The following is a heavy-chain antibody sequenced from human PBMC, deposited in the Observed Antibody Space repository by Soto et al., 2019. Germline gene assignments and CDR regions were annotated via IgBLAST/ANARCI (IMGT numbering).Heavy chain of an antibody. CDR1: GCSINNYY. CDR2: IYNSGIT. CDR3: ARERGPYYDDSGYFDY. Sequence: SETLSLTCTVSGCSINNYYWSWIRQPPGKGLEWIGYIYNSGITNYNPSLKSRVTISVDTSKHQFSLKLSSVTAADTAVYFCARERGPYYDDSGYFDYWGQGTLVTVSS. V-gene: IGHV4-59*01. J-gene: IGHJ4*02. D-gene: IGHD3-22*01.